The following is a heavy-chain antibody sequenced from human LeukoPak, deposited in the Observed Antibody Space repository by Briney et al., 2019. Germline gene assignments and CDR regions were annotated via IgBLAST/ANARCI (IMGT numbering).Heavy chain of an antibody. J-gene: IGHJ4*02. CDR2: ISGSGGST. CDR3: AKSRYSSGWYYFDY. D-gene: IGHD6-19*01. Sequence: PGGSLRLSCAASGFTFSSYAMSWVRQASGKGLEWVSAISGSGGSTYYADSVKGRFTISRDNSKNTLYLQMNSLRAEDTAVYYCAKSRYSSGWYYFDYWGQGTLVTVSS. V-gene: IGHV3-23*01. CDR1: GFTFSSYA.